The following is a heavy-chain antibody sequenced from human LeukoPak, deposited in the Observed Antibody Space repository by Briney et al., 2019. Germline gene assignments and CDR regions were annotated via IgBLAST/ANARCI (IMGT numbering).Heavy chain of an antibody. D-gene: IGHD2-2*02. V-gene: IGHV3-23*01. CDR2: ISGSGDST. CDR1: GFTFSSYT. Sequence: GGSLRLSCAASGFTFSSYTMRWVRQAPGKGLEWVSAISGSGDSTYYADSVKGRFTISRDNSKNTLYLQMNSLRAEDTAVYYCAKPDCSSTSCYTLDSRGQGTLVTVSS. J-gene: IGHJ4*02. CDR3: AKPDCSSTSCYTLDS.